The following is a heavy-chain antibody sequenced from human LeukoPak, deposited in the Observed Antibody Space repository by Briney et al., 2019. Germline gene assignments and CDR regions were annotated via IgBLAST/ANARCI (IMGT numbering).Heavy chain of an antibody. J-gene: IGHJ4*02. CDR3: AGAPGIAVAGSKKEFDY. Sequence: ASVKVSCKASGYTFTGYYMHWVRQAPGQGLEWMGWINPNSGGTNYAQKFQGRVTMTRDTSISTAYMELSRLRSDDTAVYYCAGAPGIAVAGSKKEFDYWGQGTLVTVSS. D-gene: IGHD6-19*01. CDR1: GYTFTGYY. V-gene: IGHV1-2*02. CDR2: INPNSGGT.